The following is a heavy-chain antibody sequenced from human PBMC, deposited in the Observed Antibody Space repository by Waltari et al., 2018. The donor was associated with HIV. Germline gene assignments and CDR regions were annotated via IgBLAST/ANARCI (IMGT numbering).Heavy chain of an antibody. CDR2: IGRKAYGETT. CDR1: GFTFGDYA. Sequence: EVLLVESGGDLVQPGRSLRLSCTTSGFTFGDYAMSWFRQAPGKGLEWVGFIGRKAYGETTNYAASVKGRFTVSRDDSKSIAYLQMNSLRAEDTALYYCTRAVAGTLNPFEIWGQGTMVTVSS. CDR3: TRAVAGTLNPFEI. D-gene: IGHD6-19*01. J-gene: IGHJ3*02. V-gene: IGHV3-49*03.